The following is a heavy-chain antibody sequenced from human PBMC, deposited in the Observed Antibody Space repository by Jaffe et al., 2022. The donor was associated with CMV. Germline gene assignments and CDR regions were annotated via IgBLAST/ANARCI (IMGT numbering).Heavy chain of an antibody. V-gene: IGHV3-48*02. CDR1: GFTFSSYS. Sequence: EVQLVESGGGLVQPGGSLRLSCAASGFTFSSYSMNWVRQAPGKGLEWVSYISSSSSTIYYADSVKGRFTISRDNAKNSLYLQMNSLRDEDTAVYYCARLAAGTGLSSRLDYWGQGTLVTVSS. CDR3: ARLAAGTGLSSRLDY. D-gene: IGHD6-13*01. CDR2: ISSSSSTI. J-gene: IGHJ4*02.